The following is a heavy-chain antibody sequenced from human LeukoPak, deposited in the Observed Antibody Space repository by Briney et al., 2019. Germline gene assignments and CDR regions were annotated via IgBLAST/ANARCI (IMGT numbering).Heavy chain of an antibody. Sequence: GGSLRLSCAASGFTFSSYGMHWVRQAPGKGLEWVAVISYDGSNKYYADSVKGRFTISRDNSKNTLYLQMNSLRAEDTAVYYCAKDRRGALRYFDWLFYWGQRTLVTVSS. D-gene: IGHD3-9*01. CDR1: GFTFSSYG. CDR3: AKDRRGALRYFDWLFY. J-gene: IGHJ4*02. CDR2: ISYDGSNK. V-gene: IGHV3-30*18.